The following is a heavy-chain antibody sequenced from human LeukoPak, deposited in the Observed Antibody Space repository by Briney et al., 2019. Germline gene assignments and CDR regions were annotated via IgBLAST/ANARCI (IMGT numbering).Heavy chain of an antibody. Sequence: SETLSLTCTVSGGSISSYYWSWIRQPPGKGLEWIGYIYYSGSTYYNPSLKSRVTISVDTSKNQFSLKLSSVTAADTAVYYCARRHSGYDYYFDYWGQGTLVTVSS. CDR3: ARRHSGYDYYFDY. V-gene: IGHV4-59*12. CDR2: IYYSGST. D-gene: IGHD5-12*01. CDR1: GGSISSYY. J-gene: IGHJ4*02.